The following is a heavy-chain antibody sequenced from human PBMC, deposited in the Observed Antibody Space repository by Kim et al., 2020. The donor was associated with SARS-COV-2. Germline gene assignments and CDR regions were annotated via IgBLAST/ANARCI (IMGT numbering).Heavy chain of an antibody. V-gene: IGHV3-30*01. CDR3: ARDYYDSSGYSDRGMDV. D-gene: IGHD3-22*01. J-gene: IGHJ6*02. Sequence: QGRFTISRDNSKNTLYLQMNSLRAEDTAVYYCARDYYDSSGYSDRGMDVWGQGTTVTVSS.